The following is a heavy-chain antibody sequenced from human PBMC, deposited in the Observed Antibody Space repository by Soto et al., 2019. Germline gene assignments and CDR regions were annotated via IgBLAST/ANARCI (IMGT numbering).Heavy chain of an antibody. CDR2: IYYSGST. CDR3: ARDFYGDYFFDY. J-gene: IGHJ4*02. Sequence: ETLSLTCTVSGGSISSYYWSWIRQPPGKGLEWIGYIYYSGSTNYNPSLKSRVTISVDTSKNQFSLKLSSVTAADTAVYYCARDFYGDYFFDYWGQGTLVTVSS. V-gene: IGHV4-59*01. CDR1: GGSISSYY. D-gene: IGHD4-17*01.